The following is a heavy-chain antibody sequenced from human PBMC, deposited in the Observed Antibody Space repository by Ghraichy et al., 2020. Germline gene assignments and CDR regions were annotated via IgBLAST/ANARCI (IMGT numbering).Heavy chain of an antibody. V-gene: IGHV1-69*13. D-gene: IGHD4-11*01. J-gene: IGHJ5*02. CDR3: ARVWDSNLGWFDP. Sequence: SVKVSCKASGGTFSSYAISWVRQAPGQGLEWMGGIIPIFGTANYAQKFQGRVTITADESTSTAYMELSSLRSEDTAVYYCARVWDSNLGWFDPWGQGTLVTVSS. CDR2: IIPIFGTA. CDR1: GGTFSSYA.